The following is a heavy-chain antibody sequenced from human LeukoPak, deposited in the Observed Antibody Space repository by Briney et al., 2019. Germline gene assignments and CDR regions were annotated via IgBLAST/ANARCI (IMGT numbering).Heavy chain of an antibody. D-gene: IGHD3-22*01. V-gene: IGHV4-39*01. J-gene: IGHJ4*02. CDR3: ARHRSAWLDYYDSSGYYFDY. Sequence: KPSETLSLTCAVYGGSFSGYYWGWIRQPPGKGLEWIGSIYYSGSTYYNPSLKSRVTISVDTSKNQFSLKLSSVTAADTAVYYCARHRSAWLDYYDSSGYYFDYWGQGTLVTVSS. CDR1: GGSFSGYY. CDR2: IYYSGST.